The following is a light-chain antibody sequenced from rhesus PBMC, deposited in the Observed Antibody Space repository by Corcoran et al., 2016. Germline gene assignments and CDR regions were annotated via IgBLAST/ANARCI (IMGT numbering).Light chain of an antibody. CDR2: HAL. CDR3: QHAYNSPWT. V-gene: IGKV1-38*01. CDR1: QAINNN. J-gene: IGKJ1*01. Sequence: DIQLTQSPSSLSASVGDRVTIACQASQAINNNLAWYQTRPGRATKHPMYHALTLQSGVPSRFSGSGSGTYFTLTITNLQPEDVAIYYCQHAYNSPWTVGRGTKMEI.